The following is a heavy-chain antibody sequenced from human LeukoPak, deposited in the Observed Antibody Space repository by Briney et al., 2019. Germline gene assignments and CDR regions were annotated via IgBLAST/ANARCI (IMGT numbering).Heavy chain of an antibody. D-gene: IGHD6-6*01. CDR3: ANWIGSSSRDY. CDR2: INSNGDEI. Sequence: GGSLRLSCAASGFTFSTYAMPWVRQAPGKGLEWVSGINSNGDEIYYADSVRSRFTISRDNSNNALYLQMDSLRAEDTAVYYCANWIGSSSRDYWGQGTLVTVSS. CDR1: GFTFSTYA. V-gene: IGHV3-23*01. J-gene: IGHJ4*02.